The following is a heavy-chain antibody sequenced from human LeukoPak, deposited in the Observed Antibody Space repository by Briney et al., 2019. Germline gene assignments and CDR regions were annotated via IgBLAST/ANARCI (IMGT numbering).Heavy chain of an antibody. V-gene: IGHV3-48*01. CDR2: ISDSSDAI. D-gene: IGHD1-26*01. CDR3: ARDLIVGSTITYYFDY. CDR1: GFTFSYYS. Sequence: PGGSLRLSCAASGFTFSYYSMNWVRQAPGKGLEWVSYISDSSDAIYYADPVKGRFTISRDNAKNSLYLQMNSLRAEDTAMYYCARDLIVGSTITYYFDYWGQGTLVTVSS. J-gene: IGHJ4*02.